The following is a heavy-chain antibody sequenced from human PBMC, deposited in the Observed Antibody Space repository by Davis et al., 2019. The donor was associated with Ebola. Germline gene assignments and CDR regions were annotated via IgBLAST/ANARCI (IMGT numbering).Heavy chain of an antibody. D-gene: IGHD4/OR15-4a*01. CDR1: GGSISSSSYY. J-gene: IGHJ4*02. Sequence: GSLRLSCTVSGGSISSSSYYWGWIRQPPGKGLEWIGSIYYSGSTYYNPSLKSRVTISVDTSKNQFSLKLSSVTAADTAVYYCASASDYYYFDYWGQGTLVTVSS. CDR3: ASASDYYYFDY. V-gene: IGHV4-39*07. CDR2: IYYSGST.